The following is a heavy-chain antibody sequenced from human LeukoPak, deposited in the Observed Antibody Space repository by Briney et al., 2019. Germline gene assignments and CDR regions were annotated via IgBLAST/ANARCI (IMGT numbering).Heavy chain of an antibody. J-gene: IGHJ6*02. Sequence: GASVKVSCKASGYTFTSYGISWVRQAPGQGLEWMGWISAYNGNTNYAQKLQGRVTMTTDTSTSTAYMELRSLRSDDTAVYYCARIEGLVWFGETTYGMDVWGQGTTVTVSS. CDR2: ISAYNGNT. D-gene: IGHD3-10*01. CDR1: GYTFTSYG. CDR3: ARIEGLVWFGETTYGMDV. V-gene: IGHV1-18*01.